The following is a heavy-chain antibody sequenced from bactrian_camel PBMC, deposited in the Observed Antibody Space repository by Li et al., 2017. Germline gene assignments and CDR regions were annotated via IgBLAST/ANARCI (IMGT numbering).Heavy chain of an antibody. V-gene: IGHV3S40*01. J-gene: IGHJ4*01. CDR2: IDSDGVAR. CDR1: GYTDCTYD. Sequence: VQLVESGGGSVQAGGSLRLSCAASGYTDCTYDMSWYRQAPGKGREFVSVIDSDGVARYADSVKGRFTISKDNAKNTVFLQMNSLKSEDTALYYCATEWWYVFRCMGQGTQVTVS. D-gene: IGHD2*01.